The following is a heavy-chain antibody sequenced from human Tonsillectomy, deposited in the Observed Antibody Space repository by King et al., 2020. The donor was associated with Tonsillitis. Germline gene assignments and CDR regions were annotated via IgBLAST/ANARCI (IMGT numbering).Heavy chain of an antibody. D-gene: IGHD3-10*01. CDR1: GFTFDDYA. V-gene: IGHV3-9*01. J-gene: IGHJ4*02. CDR2: ISWNSGSI. Sequence: VQLVQSGGGLVQPGRSLRLSCAASGFTFDDYAMHWVRQAPGKGLEWVSGISWNSGSIGYADSVKGRFTISRDNAKNSLYLQMNSLRAEDTALYYCAKDIYGSVYWGQGTLVTVSS. CDR3: AKDIYGSVY.